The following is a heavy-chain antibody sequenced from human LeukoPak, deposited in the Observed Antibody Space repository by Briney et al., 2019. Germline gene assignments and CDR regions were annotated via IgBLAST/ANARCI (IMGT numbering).Heavy chain of an antibody. CDR3: ARDWSYSSFIPRINWFDP. D-gene: IGHD3-22*01. J-gene: IGHJ5*02. V-gene: IGHV4-39*07. CDR2: IYYSGST. CDR1: GGSISSSSYY. Sequence: SETLSLTCTVSGGSISSSSYYWGWIRQPPGKGLEWIGSIYYSGSTYYNPSLKSRVTISVDTSKNQFSLKLSSVTAADTAVYYCARDWSYSSFIPRINWFDPWGQGTLVTVSS.